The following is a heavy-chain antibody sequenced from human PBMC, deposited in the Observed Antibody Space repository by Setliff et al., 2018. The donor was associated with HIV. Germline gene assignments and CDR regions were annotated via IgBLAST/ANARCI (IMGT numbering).Heavy chain of an antibody. V-gene: IGHV4-61*02. CDR2: IYTSGST. J-gene: IGHJ3*02. Sequence: PSETLSLTCTVSGGSISSGSYYWSWIRQPAGKGLEWIGRIYTSGSTNYNPSLKSRVTISVDTSKNVFFLKMSSVTAADTAVYYCARQVSGWDALDIWGRGTVVTVSS. CDR3: ARQVSGWDALDI. D-gene: IGHD3-10*01. CDR1: GGSISSGSYY.